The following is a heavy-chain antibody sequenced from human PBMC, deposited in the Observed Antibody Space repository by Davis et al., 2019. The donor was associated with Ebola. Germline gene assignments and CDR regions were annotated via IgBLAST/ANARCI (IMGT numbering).Heavy chain of an antibody. CDR3: GRGWSYPAF. D-gene: IGHD3-10*01. CDR1: GFTFRYYS. Sequence: PGGSLRLSCAASGFTFRYYSMNWVRQAPGKGLEWVTSISSGSDYIYQADSVRGRFTISRDNAENSLFLQMNNLRVEDTGMYYCGRGWSYPAFWGQGALVTVSS. CDR2: ISSGSDYI. V-gene: IGHV3-21*04. J-gene: IGHJ4*02.